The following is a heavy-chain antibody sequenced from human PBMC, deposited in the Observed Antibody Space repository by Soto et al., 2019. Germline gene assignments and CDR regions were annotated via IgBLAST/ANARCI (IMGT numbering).Heavy chain of an antibody. CDR3: ARDFAYFDS. CDR2: VYHTGRT. V-gene: IGHV4-61*01. CDR1: GGSFKSGSYS. Sequence: SETLSPTCTVAGGSFKSGSYSWSWIRQPPGKGLEWIGYVYHTGRTSYNPSLKSRVSISMDTSKNQFSLNLDSVTAADTAVYFCARDFAYFDSWGQGTLVTVSS. D-gene: IGHD3-3*01. J-gene: IGHJ4*02.